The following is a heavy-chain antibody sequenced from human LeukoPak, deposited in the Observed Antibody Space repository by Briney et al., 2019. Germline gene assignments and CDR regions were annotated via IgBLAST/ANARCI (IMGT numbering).Heavy chain of an antibody. CDR2: INLSGST. D-gene: IGHD5-24*01. Sequence: SETLSLTCAVYGGSFSGYYWSWIRQPPGKGLEWIGEINLSGSTNYNPSLKSRVTISVDTSKNQFSLKLSSVTAADTAVYYCARGSPGGYNTYYFDYWGQGTLVTVSS. CDR1: GGSFSGYY. V-gene: IGHV4-34*01. CDR3: ARGSPGGYNTYYFDY. J-gene: IGHJ4*02.